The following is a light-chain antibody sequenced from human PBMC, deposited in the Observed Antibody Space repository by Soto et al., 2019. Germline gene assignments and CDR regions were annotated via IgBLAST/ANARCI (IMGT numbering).Light chain of an antibody. Sequence: DIVMTQSPLSLPVTPGEPASISCRSSQSLLHSNGYNCLEWYLQKPGQSPQLLIYLGSNRAAGVPDRFSGSGSGTDFTLKISRVEAEDLGVYYCMQALQAPRTFGQGTKVEIK. CDR2: LGS. CDR3: MQALQAPRT. CDR1: QSLLHSNGYNC. V-gene: IGKV2-28*01. J-gene: IGKJ1*01.